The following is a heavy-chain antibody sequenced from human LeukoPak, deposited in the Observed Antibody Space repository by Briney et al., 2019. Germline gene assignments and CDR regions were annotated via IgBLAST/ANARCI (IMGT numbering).Heavy chain of an antibody. V-gene: IGHV3-23*01. CDR1: GFTFSTYA. J-gene: IGHJ4*02. Sequence: GGSLRLSCAASGFTFSTYAMSWVRQAPGKGLEWVSVISGSGGGTYYADSVKGRFTISRDNSKNTLYLQMNSLRGEDTAVYFCARASITEVGRNFWAQGTLVTVPS. CDR3: ARASITEVGRNF. D-gene: IGHD6-19*01. CDR2: ISGSGGGT.